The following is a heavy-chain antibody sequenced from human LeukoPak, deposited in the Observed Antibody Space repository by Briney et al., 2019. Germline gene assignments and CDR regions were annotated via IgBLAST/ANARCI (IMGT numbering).Heavy chain of an antibody. V-gene: IGHV3-23*01. Sequence: GGSLRLSCAVSGLSFSNYAMSWVRQAPGKGLEWVSAIGSNGLMTSYADSVKGRFSISRDNFKNMLYLQMSSLRAEDTALYFCAKRGVPAANYYFDYWGQGALVTVSS. J-gene: IGHJ4*02. D-gene: IGHD2-2*01. CDR2: IGSNGLMT. CDR3: AKRGVPAANYYFDY. CDR1: GLSFSNYA.